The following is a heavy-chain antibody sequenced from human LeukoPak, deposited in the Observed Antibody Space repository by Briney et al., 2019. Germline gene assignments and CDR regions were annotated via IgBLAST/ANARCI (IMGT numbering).Heavy chain of an antibody. CDR2: IYTSGST. CDR3: ARCRYSSSWPYYYYYYYMDV. D-gene: IGHD6-13*01. CDR1: GGSISSYY. Sequence: SETLSLTCTVSGGSISSYYWSWIRQPAGKGLEWIGRIYTSGSTNYNPSLKSRVTMSVDTSKNQFSLKLSSVTAADTAVYYCARCRYSSSWPYYYYYYYMDVWGKGTTVTVSS. J-gene: IGHJ6*03. V-gene: IGHV4-4*07.